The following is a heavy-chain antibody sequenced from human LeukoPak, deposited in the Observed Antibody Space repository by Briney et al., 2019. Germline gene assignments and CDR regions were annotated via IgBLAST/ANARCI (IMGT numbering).Heavy chain of an antibody. CDR3: ARAVITFGGVIPKFDP. J-gene: IGHJ5*02. Sequence: PSETLSLTCTVSGGSISSYYWSWIRQPPGKGLEWIGYIYYSGSTNYNPSLKSRVTISVDTSKNQFSLKLSSVTAADTAVYYCARAVITFGGVIPKFDPWGQGTLVTVSS. CDR2: IYYSGST. D-gene: IGHD3-16*02. V-gene: IGHV4-59*12. CDR1: GGSISSYY.